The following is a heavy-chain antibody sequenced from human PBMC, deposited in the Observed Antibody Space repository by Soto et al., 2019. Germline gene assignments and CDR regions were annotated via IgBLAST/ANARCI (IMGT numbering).Heavy chain of an antibody. Sequence: QVQLQQSGPGLVQPSQTLSLTCTVSGDSISNVHYFWSWIRQSPDKGLEWIGHIYNGGGTYNNPLLEIPLTISVDTSMIQSPLDLSSVSAASTAVDYCTRGTSGDKVDSWGQGTLVTVSS. CDR3: TRGTSGDKVDS. D-gene: IGHD3-16*01. CDR1: GDSISNVHYF. J-gene: IGHJ4*02. CDR2: IYNGGGT. V-gene: IGHV4-30-4*01.